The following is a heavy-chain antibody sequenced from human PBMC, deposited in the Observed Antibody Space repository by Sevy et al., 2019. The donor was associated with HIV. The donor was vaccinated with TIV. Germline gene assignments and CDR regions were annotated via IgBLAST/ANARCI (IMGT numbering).Heavy chain of an antibody. J-gene: IGHJ4*02. CDR1: GLNVSDYF. CDR3: ARDLASGSFFSLYFDY. Sequence: GGSLRLSCAASGLNVSDYFMSWIRQAPGKRPEWVSYISSSGTIIYYADSVKGRFTISRDNAKNSLYLQMNSLRAEDTAIYYCARDLASGSFFSLYFDYWGQGTLVTVSP. V-gene: IGHV3-11*01. CDR2: ISSSGTII. D-gene: IGHD3-10*01.